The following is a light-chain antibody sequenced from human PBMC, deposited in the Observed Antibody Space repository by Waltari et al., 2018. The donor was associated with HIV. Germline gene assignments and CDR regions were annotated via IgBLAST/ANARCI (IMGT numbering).Light chain of an antibody. CDR1: QSINSW. J-gene: IGKJ1*01. V-gene: IGKV1-5*03. CDR3: QQYKTYSTT. Sequence: DIQMTQSPSTLSASVGDSVTITCRASQSINSWLAWYQQKPGKAPRLPISEASILQSGVPSRFSGSESGTEFTLIINSLQPDDFATYYCQQYKTYSTTFGQGTNVEIK. CDR2: EAS.